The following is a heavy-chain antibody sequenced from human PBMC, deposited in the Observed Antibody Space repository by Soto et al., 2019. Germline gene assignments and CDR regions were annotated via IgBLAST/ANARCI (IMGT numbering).Heavy chain of an antibody. CDR2: IYYSGSA. D-gene: IGHD6-25*01. J-gene: IGHJ4*02. V-gene: IGHV4-59*08. CDR3: GRLPVSFSSSVDQ. CDR1: GGSISSYY. Sequence: SETLSLTCTVSGGSISSYYWSWIRQPPGKGLEWIGYIYYSGSANYNPSLKSRVIISLDTSKNQFSLKLTSVTAADTSFYFCGRLPVSFSSSVDQWGQGTLVTVSS.